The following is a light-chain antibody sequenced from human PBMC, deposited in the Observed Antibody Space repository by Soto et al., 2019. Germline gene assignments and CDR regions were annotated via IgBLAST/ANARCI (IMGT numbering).Light chain of an antibody. CDR3: HQYYTTPWT. V-gene: IGKV4-1*01. CDR2: WAS. J-gene: IGKJ1*01. Sequence: DSVMTQSPDSLAVSLGERATINCKSSQSVLYSSNNKNYLAWYQQKAGQPPNLIIYWASTRKSGVPDRFSGSGSGTDFTLTISSLPADDVAVYYCHQYYTTPWTFGQGTRVERK. CDR1: QSVLYSSNNKNY.